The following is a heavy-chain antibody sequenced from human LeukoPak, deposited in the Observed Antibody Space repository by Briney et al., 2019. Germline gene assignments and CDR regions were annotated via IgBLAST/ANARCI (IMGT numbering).Heavy chain of an antibody. J-gene: IGHJ1*01. D-gene: IGHD2-2*01. Sequence: GGSLRLSCAASGFTFSSYAMSWVRQAPGKGLEWVSAISGSGGSTYYADSVKGRFTISRDNSKNTLYLQMNSLRAEDTAVYYCAKGHIVVVPAASEYFQHWGQGTLVTVSS. CDR2: ISGSGGST. V-gene: IGHV3-23*01. CDR3: AKGHIVVVPAASEYFQH. CDR1: GFTFSSYA.